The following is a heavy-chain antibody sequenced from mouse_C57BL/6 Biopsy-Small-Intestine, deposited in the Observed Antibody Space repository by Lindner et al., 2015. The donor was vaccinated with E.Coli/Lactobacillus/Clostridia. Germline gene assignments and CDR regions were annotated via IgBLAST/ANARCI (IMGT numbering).Heavy chain of an antibody. CDR1: GYTFTSYW. D-gene: IGHD1-1*01. Sequence: VQLQESGAELAKPGASVKLSCKASGYTFTSYWMHWVKQRPGQGLEWIGYINPSSGYTKYNQKFKDKATLTADKSSSTAYMELHSLTSEDSAVYFCARKPNFYYGGTFYYAMDYWGQGTSVTVSS. CDR3: ARKPNFYYGGTFYYAMDY. CDR2: INPSSGYT. J-gene: IGHJ4*01. V-gene: IGHV1-7*01.